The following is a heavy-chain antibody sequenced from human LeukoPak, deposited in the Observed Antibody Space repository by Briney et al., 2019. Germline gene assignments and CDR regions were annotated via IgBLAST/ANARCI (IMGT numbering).Heavy chain of an antibody. CDR3: ASLYYYDSSGYYHFDY. CDR2: IGIAGDT. V-gene: IGHV3-13*01. D-gene: IGHD3-22*01. Sequence: PGGSLRLSCAASGFTFRSYDMHWVRQATGKGLEWVSAIGIAGDTYYPGSVRGRFTISRENAKNSLYLQMNSLRAEDTAVYYCASLYYYDSSGYYHFDYWGQGTLVTVSS. J-gene: IGHJ4*02. CDR1: GFTFRSYD.